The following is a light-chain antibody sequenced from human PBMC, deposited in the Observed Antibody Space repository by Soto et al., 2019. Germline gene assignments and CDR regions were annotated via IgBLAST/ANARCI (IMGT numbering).Light chain of an antibody. CDR1: SSNIGTNA. Sequence: QSVLTQPPSASGTPGQRVTISCSGGSSNIGTNAVNWYQQLPGTAPTLLIYNNNQRPSGVPDRYSGSKSGSSASLAISGLQSEAEADYYCAAWDDSLNGYVFGTGTKVTVL. V-gene: IGLV1-44*01. J-gene: IGLJ1*01. CDR2: NNN. CDR3: AAWDDSLNGYV.